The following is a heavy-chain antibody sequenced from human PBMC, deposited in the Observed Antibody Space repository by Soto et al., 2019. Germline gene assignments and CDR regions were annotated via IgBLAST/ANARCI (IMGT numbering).Heavy chain of an antibody. CDR1: GFTFSNAW. D-gene: IGHD4-4*01. V-gene: IGHV3-15*01. CDR2: IKSKTDGGTT. J-gene: IGHJ6*02. Sequence: GGSLRLSCAASGFTFSNAWMSWVRQAPGKGLEWVGRIKSKTDGGTTDYAAPVKGRSTISRDDSKNTLYLQMNSLKTEDTAVYYCTTEYSNYSRTYYYGMDVWGQGTTVTVSS. CDR3: TTEYSNYSRTYYYGMDV.